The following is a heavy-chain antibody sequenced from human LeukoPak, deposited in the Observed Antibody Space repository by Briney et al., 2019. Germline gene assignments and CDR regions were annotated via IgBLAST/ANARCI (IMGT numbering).Heavy chain of an antibody. V-gene: IGHV4-4*07. CDR3: ARHGPYYYDSSGLQGYAFDI. D-gene: IGHD3-22*01. CDR2: IYTSGST. CDR1: GGSISSYY. Sequence: SETLSLTCTVSGGSISSYYWSWIRQPAGKGLEWIGRIYTSGSTNYNPSLKSRVTMSVDTSKNQFSLKLSSVTAADTAVYYCARHGPYYYDSSGLQGYAFDIWGQGTMVTVSS. J-gene: IGHJ3*02.